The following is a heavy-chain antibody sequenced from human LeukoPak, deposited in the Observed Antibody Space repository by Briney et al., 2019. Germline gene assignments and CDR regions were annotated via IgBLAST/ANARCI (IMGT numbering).Heavy chain of an antibody. J-gene: IGHJ6*02. D-gene: IGHD6-13*01. CDR3: ARGGIAAAGTWYYYYYYGMDV. CDR1: GGTFSSYA. CDR2: IIPILGIA. V-gene: IGHV1-69*04. Sequence: ASVKVSCKASGGTFSSYAISWVRQAPGQGLGWMGRIIPILGIANYAQKFQGRVTITADKSTSTAYMELSSLRSEDTAVYYCARGGIAAAGTWYYYYYYGMDVWGQGTTVTVSS.